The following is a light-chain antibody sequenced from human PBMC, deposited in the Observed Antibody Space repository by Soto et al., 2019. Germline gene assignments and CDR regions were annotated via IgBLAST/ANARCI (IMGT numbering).Light chain of an antibody. J-gene: IGKJ1*01. Sequence: AIQMTQSPSSLSASVGDRVTITCRASRDIGNDLGWYQQKPGKAPKHLIFAASNLQSGVPSRFSGGGSGTDFTLTISSLQADDFATYYCLQHFNFSWTFGQGTKVE. CDR3: LQHFNFSWT. CDR2: AAS. CDR1: RDIGND. V-gene: IGKV1-6*01.